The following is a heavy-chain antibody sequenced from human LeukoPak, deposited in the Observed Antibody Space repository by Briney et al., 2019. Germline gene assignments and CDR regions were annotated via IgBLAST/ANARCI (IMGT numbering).Heavy chain of an antibody. D-gene: IGHD3-16*02. CDR1: GGPISSYY. V-gene: IGHV4-4*07. J-gene: IGHJ4*02. CDR3: ARDHDYVWGSYRYRYYFDY. CDR2: IYTSGST. Sequence: SETLSLTCTVSGGPISSYYWSWIRQPAGKGLEWIGRIYTSGSTNYNPSLKSRVTMSVDTSKNQFSLKLSSVTAADTAVYYCARDHDYVWGSYRYRYYFDYWGQGTLVTVSS.